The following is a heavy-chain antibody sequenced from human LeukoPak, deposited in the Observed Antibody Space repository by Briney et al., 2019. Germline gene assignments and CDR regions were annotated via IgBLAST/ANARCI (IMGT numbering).Heavy chain of an antibody. V-gene: IGHV3-74*01. Sequence: GGSLRLSCAASGFTFSSYWMHWVRQAPGKGLGWVSRINSDGSSTSYADSVKGRFTISRDNAKNTLYLQMNSLRAEDTAVYYCARGGKTYYDSSGYLSYWGQGTLVTVSS. CDR2: INSDGSST. J-gene: IGHJ4*02. CDR3: ARGGKTYYDSSGYLSY. CDR1: GFTFSSYW. D-gene: IGHD3-22*01.